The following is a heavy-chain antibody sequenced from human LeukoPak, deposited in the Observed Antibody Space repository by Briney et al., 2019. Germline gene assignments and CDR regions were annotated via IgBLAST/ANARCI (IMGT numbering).Heavy chain of an antibody. CDR3: ARAHDWTGTTRGFDI. V-gene: IGHV4-39*07. Sequence: PGGSLRLSCAASGFTFNNYGMHWVRQAPGKGLEWIGSIYYSGSTYYNPSLKSRVTISVDTSKNQFSLKLSSVTAADTAVYYCARAHDWTGTTRGFDIWGQGTMVTVSS. D-gene: IGHD1-7*01. CDR1: GFTFNNYG. CDR2: IYYSGST. J-gene: IGHJ3*02.